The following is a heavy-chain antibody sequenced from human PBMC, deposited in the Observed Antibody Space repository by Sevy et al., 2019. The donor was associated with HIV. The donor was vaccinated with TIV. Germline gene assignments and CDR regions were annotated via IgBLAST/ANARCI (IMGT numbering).Heavy chain of an antibody. CDR3: VRVSKDPSYGDYYYYYGMDV. CDR1: GGTFSSYA. D-gene: IGHD4-17*01. J-gene: IGHJ6*02. Sequence: ASVKVSCKASGGTFSSYAISWVRQAPGQGLEWMGGIIPIFGTANYAQKFQGRVTITADESTSTAYMELSSLRSEDTAVYYCVRVSKDPSYGDYYYYYGMDVWGQGTTVTVSS. V-gene: IGHV1-69*13. CDR2: IIPIFGTA.